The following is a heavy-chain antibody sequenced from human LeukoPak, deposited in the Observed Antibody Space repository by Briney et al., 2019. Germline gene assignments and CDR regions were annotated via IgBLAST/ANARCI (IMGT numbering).Heavy chain of an antibody. Sequence: ASVKVSCKASGYTFTNYAMHWVRQAPGQRPEWMGWINAGNGDTKYSQEFQDRVTITRDTSASTAYMELSNLTSDDMAVYYCARDRGGSGDFDYWGQGTLVTVSS. J-gene: IGHJ4*02. CDR3: ARDRGGSGDFDY. D-gene: IGHD3-10*01. CDR2: INAGNGDT. V-gene: IGHV1-3*03. CDR1: GYTFTNYA.